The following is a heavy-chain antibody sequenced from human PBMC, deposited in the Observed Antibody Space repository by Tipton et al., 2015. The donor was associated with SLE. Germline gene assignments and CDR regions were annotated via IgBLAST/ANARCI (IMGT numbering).Heavy chain of an antibody. J-gene: IGHJ4*02. CDR3: ARMRSRHFDY. Sequence: GLVKPSETLSLTCTVSGDSITSTNYYWSWIRQPPGKGLEWIAYLYTSGTTNYNPSLKSRVTIAVDTSKNQFSLKVRSVTAAGTAVYYCARMRSRHFDYWGQGTLVTVSS. V-gene: IGHV4-61*05. CDR2: LYTSGTT. CDR1: GDSITSTNYY.